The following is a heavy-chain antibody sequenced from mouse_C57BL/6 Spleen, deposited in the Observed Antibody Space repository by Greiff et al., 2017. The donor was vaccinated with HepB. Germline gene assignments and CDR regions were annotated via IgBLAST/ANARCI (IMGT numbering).Heavy chain of an antibody. CDR1: GYSITSGYY. D-gene: IGHD4-1*01. J-gene: IGHJ1*03. Sequence: EVKLQESGPGLVKPSQSLSLTCSVTGYSITSGYYWNWIRQFPGNKLEWMGYISYDGSNNYNPSLKNRISITRDTSKNQFFLKLNSVTTEDTATYYCARGGKKNWDVLFWYFDVWGTGTTVTVSS. CDR3: ARGGKKNWDVLFWYFDV. V-gene: IGHV3-6*01. CDR2: ISYDGSN.